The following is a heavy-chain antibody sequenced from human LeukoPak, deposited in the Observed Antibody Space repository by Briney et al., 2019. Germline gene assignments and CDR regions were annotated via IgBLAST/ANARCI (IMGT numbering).Heavy chain of an antibody. CDR3: ARGRVRGAHFDY. J-gene: IGHJ4*02. CDR2: MNPNSGNT. D-gene: IGHD3-10*01. CDR1: GYTFTSYD. Sequence: ASVKVSCKASGYTFTSYDINWVRQATGQGLEWMGWMNPNSGNTGYAQKFQGRVTMTRNTSISTAYMGLSSLRSEDTAVYYCARGRVRGAHFDYWGQGTLVTVSS. V-gene: IGHV1-8*01.